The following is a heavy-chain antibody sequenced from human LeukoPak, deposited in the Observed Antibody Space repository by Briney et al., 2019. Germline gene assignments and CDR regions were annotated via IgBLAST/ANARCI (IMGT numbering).Heavy chain of an antibody. D-gene: IGHD2-2*01. Sequence: VASVKVSCKASGYTFTGYYMHWVRQAPGQGLEWMGWINPNSGGTNYAQKFQGRVTMTRDTSISTAYMELSRLRSDDTAVYYCARVKKVVVVPAAALDYWGQGTLVTVSS. J-gene: IGHJ4*02. V-gene: IGHV1-2*02. CDR3: ARVKKVVVVPAAALDY. CDR2: INPNSGGT. CDR1: GYTFTGYY.